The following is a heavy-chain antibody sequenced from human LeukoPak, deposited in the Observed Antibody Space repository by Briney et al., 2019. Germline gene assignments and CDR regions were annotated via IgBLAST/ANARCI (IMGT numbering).Heavy chain of an antibody. CDR3: ARGYCSSTSCYEGGYYFDY. J-gene: IGHJ4*02. D-gene: IGHD2-2*01. CDR1: GGSVSSGSYY. V-gene: IGHV4-61*01. Sequence: SETLSLTCTVSGGSVSSGSYYWSWIRQPPGKGLEWIGYIYYSGSTNYNPSLKSRVTISVDTSKNQSSLKLSSVTAADTAVYYCARGYCSSTSCYEGGYYFDYWGQGTLVTVSS. CDR2: IYYSGST.